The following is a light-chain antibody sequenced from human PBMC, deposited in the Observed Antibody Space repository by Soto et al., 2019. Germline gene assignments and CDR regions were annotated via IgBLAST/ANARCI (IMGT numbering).Light chain of an antibody. V-gene: IGLV2-23*01. CDR1: SSDVGSYNL. J-gene: IGLJ2*01. CDR2: EGS. CDR3: CSYAGSQV. Sequence: QSVLTQPASVSGSPGQSITISCTGTSSDVGSYNLVSWYQQHPGKAPKLMIYEGSKRPSGVSNRFSGSKSGNTASLTISGLQAEDEADYYCCSYAGSQVFGGGPKVTVL.